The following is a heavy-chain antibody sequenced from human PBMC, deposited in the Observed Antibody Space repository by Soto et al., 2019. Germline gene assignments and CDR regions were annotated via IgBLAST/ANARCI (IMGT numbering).Heavy chain of an antibody. CDR2: ISVSGGST. D-gene: IGHD1-20*01. CDR1: GFTFSSYA. V-gene: IGHV3-23*01. CDR3: AKGKRITGTNVPFDY. Sequence: PGGSLRLSCAASGFTFSSYAMSWVRQAPGKGLEWVSAISVSGGSTYYADSVKGRFTISRDNSKNTLYLQMNSLRAEDTAVYYCAKGKRITGTNVPFDYWGQGTLVTVSS. J-gene: IGHJ4*02.